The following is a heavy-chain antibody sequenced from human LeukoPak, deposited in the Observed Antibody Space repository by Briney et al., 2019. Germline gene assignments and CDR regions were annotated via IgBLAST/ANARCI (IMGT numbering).Heavy chain of an antibody. CDR1: GYTFTGYY. Sequence: ASVKVSCKASGYTFTGYYMHWVRQAPGQGLEWMGWINPNSGGTNYAQKFQGRVTMTRDTSISTAYMELRSLRSDDTAVYCCAMSGYSGYDYADYWGQGTLVTVSS. J-gene: IGHJ4*02. CDR2: INPNSGGT. V-gene: IGHV1-2*02. D-gene: IGHD5-12*01. CDR3: AMSGYSGYDYADY.